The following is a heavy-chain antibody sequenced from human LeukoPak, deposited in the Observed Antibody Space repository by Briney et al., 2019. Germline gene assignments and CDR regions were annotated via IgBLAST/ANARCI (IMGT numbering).Heavy chain of an antibody. V-gene: IGHV3-23*01. Sequence: PGGSLRLSCAASGFTFSSYAMSWVRQAPGKGLEWVSAISGSGGSTYYADSVKGRFTISRDNSKNTLYLQMNSLRAEDTAVYYCAKDVGYCSSTSCYYYYYMDVWGKGTTVTVSS. J-gene: IGHJ6*03. CDR3: AKDVGYCSSTSCYYYYYMDV. CDR2: ISGSGGST. CDR1: GFTFSSYA. D-gene: IGHD2-2*01.